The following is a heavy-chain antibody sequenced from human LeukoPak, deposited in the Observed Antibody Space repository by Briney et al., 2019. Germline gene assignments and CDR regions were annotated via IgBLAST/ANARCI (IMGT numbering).Heavy chain of an antibody. J-gene: IGHJ6*03. Sequence: GGSLRLSCAASGFTFSNTWMSWVRQAPGKGLEWVGRIKSKTDGGTTDYAAPVKGRFTISRDDSKTTLYLQMNSLKTEDTAMYYCTTDSRDRYYDSRRYYYYYMDVWGKGTTVTVSS. D-gene: IGHD3-22*01. CDR2: IKSKTDGGTT. CDR3: TTDSRDRYYDSRRYYYYYMDV. V-gene: IGHV3-15*01. CDR1: GFTFSNTW.